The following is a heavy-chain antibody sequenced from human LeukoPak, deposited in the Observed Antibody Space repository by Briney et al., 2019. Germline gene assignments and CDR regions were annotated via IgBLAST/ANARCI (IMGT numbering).Heavy chain of an antibody. J-gene: IGHJ5*02. CDR2: FYTSGST. V-gene: IGHV4-61*02. CDR1: GGSLSSGSYY. Sequence: SQTLSLTCTVSGGSLSSGSYYWSWIRQPAGQGLEWIGRFYTSGSTNYNPSLKSRVTISVDTSKNEFSLQLRSVTAADTAVYYCAREVGVGLDWFDPWGQGTLLTVSS. D-gene: IGHD3-10*01. CDR3: AREVGVGLDWFDP.